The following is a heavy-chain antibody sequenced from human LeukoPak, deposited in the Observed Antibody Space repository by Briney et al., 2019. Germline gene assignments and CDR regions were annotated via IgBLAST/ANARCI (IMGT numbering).Heavy chain of an antibody. D-gene: IGHD5-12*01. CDR2: ISSSSSYI. J-gene: IGHJ6*03. CDR1: GFTFSSYS. V-gene: IGHV3-21*01. Sequence: PGGSLRLSCAASGFTFSSYSVNWVRQAPGKGLEWVSSISSSSSYIYYADSVKGRFTISRDNAKNSLYLQMNSLRAEDTAVYYCARDIDQGLPHFYYYYYYMDVWGKGTTVTVSS. CDR3: ARDIDQGLPHFYYYYYYMDV.